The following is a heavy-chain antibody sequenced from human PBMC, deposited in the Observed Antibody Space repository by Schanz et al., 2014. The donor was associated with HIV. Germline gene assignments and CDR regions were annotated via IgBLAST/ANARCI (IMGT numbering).Heavy chain of an antibody. D-gene: IGHD5-18*01. CDR3: ARDLTGYFTMDA. J-gene: IGHJ6*02. Sequence: QVQLVESGGRVVQPGRSLRLSCAASGFTFSTYGMHWVRQAPGKGLEWVASMWSDGSNKYYADSVRGRFTISRDNSKDTLYLEMNSLREDDTAVYSCARDLTGYFTMDAWGQGTTVTVYS. CDR2: MWSDGSNK. CDR1: GFTFSTYG. V-gene: IGHV3-33*01.